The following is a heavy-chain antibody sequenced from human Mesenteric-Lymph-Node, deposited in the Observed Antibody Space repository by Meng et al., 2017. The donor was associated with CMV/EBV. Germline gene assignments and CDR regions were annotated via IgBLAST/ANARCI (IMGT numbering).Heavy chain of an antibody. D-gene: IGHD4/OR15-4a*01. Sequence: SGFSFISHAIHRVRQAPGKGLEWAAFISNDGSIKYYADSVKGRFSISRDNAKKSLYLQMNSLRHEDSAVYYCARGSAYGANLSLLDYWGQGTLVTVSS. CDR2: ISNDGSIK. V-gene: IGHV3-30-3*01. CDR1: GFSFISHA. CDR3: ARGSAYGANLSLLDY. J-gene: IGHJ4*02.